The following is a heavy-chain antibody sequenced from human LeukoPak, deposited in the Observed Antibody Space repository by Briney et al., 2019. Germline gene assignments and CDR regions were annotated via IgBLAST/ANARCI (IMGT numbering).Heavy chain of an antibody. CDR3: ARDLSPPTYYYDSSGYRRPIFYPPCY. Sequence: GGSLRLSCAASGFTFSSYWMRSVRQAPGKGLEWVANIKQDGSEKYYVDSVKGRFTISRDNAKNSLYLQMNSLRAEDTAVYYCARDLSPPTYYYDSSGYRRPIFYPPCYWGQGTLVTVSS. CDR1: GFTFSSYW. V-gene: IGHV3-7*01. CDR2: IKQDGSEK. J-gene: IGHJ4*02. D-gene: IGHD3-22*01.